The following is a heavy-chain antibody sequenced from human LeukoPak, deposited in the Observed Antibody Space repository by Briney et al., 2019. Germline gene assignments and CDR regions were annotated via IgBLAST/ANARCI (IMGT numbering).Heavy chain of an antibody. CDR1: GGSFSGYY. V-gene: IGHV4-34*01. D-gene: IGHD3-10*01. CDR3: ARRKATYYYGSGSYLPFDY. Sequence: SETLSLTCAVYGGSFSGYYWSWIRQPPGKGLEWIGKINHSGSTNCNPSLKSRVTISVDTSKNQFSLKLSSVTAADTAVYYCARRKATYYYGSGSYLPFDYWGQGTLVTVSS. J-gene: IGHJ4*02. CDR2: INHSGST.